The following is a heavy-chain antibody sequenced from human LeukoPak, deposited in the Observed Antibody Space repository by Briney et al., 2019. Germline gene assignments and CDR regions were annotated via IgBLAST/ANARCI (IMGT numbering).Heavy chain of an antibody. D-gene: IGHD2-2*01. CDR3: ARALVVPAAQGYYYYYMDV. CDR1: GGSISSYY. CDR2: IYTSGST. J-gene: IGHJ6*03. V-gene: IGHV4-4*07. Sequence: SETLSLTCTVSGGSISSYYWSWIRQPAGKGLEWIGRIYTSGSTNYNPSLKSRVTMSVDTSKNQFSLKLSSVTAADTAVYYCARALVVPAAQGYYYYYMDVWGKGTTVTISS.